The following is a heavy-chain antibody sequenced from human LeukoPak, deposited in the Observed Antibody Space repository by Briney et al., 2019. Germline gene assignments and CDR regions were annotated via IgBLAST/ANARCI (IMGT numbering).Heavy chain of an antibody. D-gene: IGHD3-10*01. CDR1: GGSISGYY. V-gene: IGHV4-59*08. CDR2: IYNSGST. J-gene: IGHJ4*02. CDR3: ARYGSGTYPRFDY. Sequence: SETLSLTCTVSGGSISGYYWSWLRQSPGKGLEWYTYIYNSGSTNHNPSLQSRVTISVDTSKNQFSLNLSSVTAADTAVYYCARYGSGTYPRFDYWGQGTLVTVSS.